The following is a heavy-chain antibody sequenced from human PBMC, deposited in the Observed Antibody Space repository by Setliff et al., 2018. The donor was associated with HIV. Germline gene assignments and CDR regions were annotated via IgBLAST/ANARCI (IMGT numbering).Heavy chain of an antibody. Sequence: SETLSLTCTVSGGSISNSSYYWSWIRQPPGKGLEWIGYISPTGNTNYNPSLKSRVTISTDTSKNQFSLNVRSVTAADTAVYFCAKSSPSIGYISDHWGQGTLVTVSS. V-gene: IGHV4-61*01. CDR3: AKSSPSIGYISDH. D-gene: IGHD5-12*01. J-gene: IGHJ4*02. CDR2: ISPTGNT. CDR1: GGSISNSSYY.